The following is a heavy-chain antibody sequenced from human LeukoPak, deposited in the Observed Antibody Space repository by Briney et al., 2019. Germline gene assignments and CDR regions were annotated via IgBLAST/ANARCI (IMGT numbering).Heavy chain of an antibody. D-gene: IGHD1-26*01. CDR1: GGSISDYY. CDR2: IYYSGST. Sequence: SETLSLTCTGSGGSISDYYWNWIRQPPWKGLQWIGCIYYSGSTNYNPSLTRRVPITVNTSTNQFSLTLTLISAAHTAADYYARDSHGTYYWGQGTLVTVSS. J-gene: IGHJ4*01. CDR3: ARDSHGTYY. V-gene: IGHV4-59*01.